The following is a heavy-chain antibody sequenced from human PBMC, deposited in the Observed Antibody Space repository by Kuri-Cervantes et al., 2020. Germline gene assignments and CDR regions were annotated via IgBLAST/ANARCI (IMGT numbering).Heavy chain of an antibody. V-gene: IGHV1-2*02. D-gene: IGHD3-22*01. Sequence: ASVKVSCKTSGYSFTDHFIHWVRQAPGQGLEWMGWTNPSSGGAKLAQKFQDRVTMTRDTSTNTAYMELSSLTSDDTAVYYCARKYDHYDSSGYSVWGQGTLVTVSS. J-gene: IGHJ4*02. CDR2: TNPSSGGA. CDR1: GYSFTDHF. CDR3: ARKYDHYDSSGYSV.